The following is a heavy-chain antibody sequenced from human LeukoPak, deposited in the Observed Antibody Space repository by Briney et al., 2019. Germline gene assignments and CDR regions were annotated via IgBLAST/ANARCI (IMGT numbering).Heavy chain of an antibody. CDR1: GFTFSSYA. J-gene: IGHJ4*02. V-gene: IGHV3-30*04. Sequence: PGRSLRLSCAASGFTFSSYAMHWVRQAPGKGLEWVAVIWYGGSNKYYADSVKGRFTISRDNSKNTLYLQMNSLRAEDTAVYYCAKDSGQGYTAMVDYWGQGTLVTVSS. CDR2: IWYGGSNK. CDR3: AKDSGQGYTAMVDY. D-gene: IGHD5-18*01.